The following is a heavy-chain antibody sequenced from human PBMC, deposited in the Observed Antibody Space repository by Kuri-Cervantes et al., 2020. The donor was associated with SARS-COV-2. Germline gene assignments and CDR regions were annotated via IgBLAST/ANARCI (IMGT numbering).Heavy chain of an antibody. CDR1: GGSISSYY. Sequence: GSLRLSCTVSGGSISSYYWSWIRQPPGKGLEWIGYIYYSGSTNYNPSLKSRVTISVDTSKNQFSLKLSSVTAADTAVYYCARVIKGRIQLRYYYYMDVWGKGTTVTVSS. CDR2: IYYSGST. CDR3: ARVIKGRIQLRYYYYMDV. D-gene: IGHD5-18*01. J-gene: IGHJ6*03. V-gene: IGHV4-59*12.